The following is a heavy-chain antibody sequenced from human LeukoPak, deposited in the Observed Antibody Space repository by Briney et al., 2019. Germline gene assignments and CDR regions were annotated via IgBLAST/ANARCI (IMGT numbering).Heavy chain of an antibody. Sequence: SETLSLTCTVSGGSFSSGSYYWSWIRQPPGKGLEWIGYIYYSGSTNYNPSLKSRVTISVDTSKNQFSLKLSSVTAADTAVYYCARVIIGYCSSTSCYVEGYYFDYWGQGTLVTVSS. J-gene: IGHJ4*02. V-gene: IGHV4-61*01. D-gene: IGHD2-2*01. CDR1: GGSFSSGSYY. CDR2: IYYSGST. CDR3: ARVIIGYCSSTSCYVEGYYFDY.